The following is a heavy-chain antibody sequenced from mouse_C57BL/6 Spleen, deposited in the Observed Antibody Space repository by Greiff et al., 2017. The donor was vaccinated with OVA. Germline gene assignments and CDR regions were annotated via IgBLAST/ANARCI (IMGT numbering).Heavy chain of an antibody. D-gene: IGHD2-4*01. V-gene: IGHV1-53*01. CDR1: GYTFTSYW. Sequence: VQLQQPGTELVKPGASVKLSCKASGYTFTSYWMHWVKQRPGQGLEWIGNINPSNGGTNYNEKFKSKATLTVDKSSSTAYMQLSSLTSEDSAVDYCARSFYYDYDWMAYWGQGTLVTVSA. J-gene: IGHJ3*01. CDR2: INPSNGGT. CDR3: ARSFYYDYDWMAY.